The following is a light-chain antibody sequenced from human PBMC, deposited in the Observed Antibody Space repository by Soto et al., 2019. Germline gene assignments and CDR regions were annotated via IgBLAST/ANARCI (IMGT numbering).Light chain of an antibody. Sequence: EIVMTQSPLSRPVTLGESASISCRSSRSVLHSNGHNYLDWYLQKPGQSPQLLIYLGSNRASGVPDRFSGSGSGTDFTLKISRVEAEDVGVYYCMQALQTPPYTFGQGTKLEIK. CDR1: RSVLHSNGHNY. V-gene: IGKV2-28*01. J-gene: IGKJ2*01. CDR2: LGS. CDR3: MQALQTPPYT.